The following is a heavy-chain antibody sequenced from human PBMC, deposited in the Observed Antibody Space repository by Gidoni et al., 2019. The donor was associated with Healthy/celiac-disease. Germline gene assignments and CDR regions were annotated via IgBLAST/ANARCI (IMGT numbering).Heavy chain of an antibody. J-gene: IGHJ4*02. Sequence: EVQLLESGGGLVQPGGSLRLSCAASGVTFSSYAMSWVRQAPGKGLEWVSAISGSCGSTYYADSVKGLFTISRDNSKNTLYLQMNSLRAEDTAVYYCATLGIYVDILTGQTYFDYWGQGTLVTVSS. CDR2: ISGSCGST. D-gene: IGHD3-9*01. V-gene: IGHV3-23*01. CDR1: GVTFSSYA. CDR3: ATLGIYVDILTGQTYFDY.